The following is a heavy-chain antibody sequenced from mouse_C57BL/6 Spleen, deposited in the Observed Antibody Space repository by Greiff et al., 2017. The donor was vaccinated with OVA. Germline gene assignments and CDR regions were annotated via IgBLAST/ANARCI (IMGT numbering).Heavy chain of an antibody. CDR1: GYTFTDYN. Sequence: VEPGASVKIPCKASGYTFTDYNMDWVKQSHGKSLEWIGDINPNNGGTIYNQKFKGKATLTVDKSSSTAYMELRSLTSEDTAVYYCARNGYDGAWFAYWGQGTLVTVSA. D-gene: IGHD2-2*01. V-gene: IGHV1-18*01. CDR2: INPNNGGT. CDR3: ARNGYDGAWFAY. J-gene: IGHJ3*01.